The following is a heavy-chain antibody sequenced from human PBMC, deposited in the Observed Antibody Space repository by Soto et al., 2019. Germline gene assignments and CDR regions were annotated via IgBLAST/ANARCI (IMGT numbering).Heavy chain of an antibody. Sequence: EVQLVESGGGLVKPGGSLRLSCAASGFTFDNAWMNWIRQAPGKGLEWVGRIRSKSADGTTDYAAPVKGRYTISRDDSKNTLYLQINSLKTEDTAVYFCTARSKFYYDSSGYFSPYYYYGMDVWGQGTTVTVSS. CDR3: TARSKFYYDSSGYFSPYYYYGMDV. V-gene: IGHV3-15*07. D-gene: IGHD3-22*01. CDR2: IRSKSADGTT. J-gene: IGHJ6*02. CDR1: GFTFDNAW.